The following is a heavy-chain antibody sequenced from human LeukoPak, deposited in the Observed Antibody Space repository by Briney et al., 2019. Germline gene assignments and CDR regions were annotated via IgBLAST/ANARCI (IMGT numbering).Heavy chain of an antibody. CDR2: IYYSGST. CDR3: ARAQRGVLRYFDWLPFDY. CDR1: GGSISSYY. D-gene: IGHD3-9*01. Sequence: SKTLSLTCTVSGGSISSYYWNWIRQPPGKGLEWIGYIYYSGSTNYNPSLKSRVTISVDTSKNQFSLKLSSVTAADTAVYYRARAQRGVLRYFDWLPFDYWGQGTLVTVSS. V-gene: IGHV4-59*01. J-gene: IGHJ4*02.